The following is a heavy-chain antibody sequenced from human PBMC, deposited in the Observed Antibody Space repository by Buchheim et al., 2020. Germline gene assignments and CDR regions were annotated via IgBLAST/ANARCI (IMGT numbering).Heavy chain of an antibody. D-gene: IGHD5-12*01. Sequence: QVQLVQSGAEVKKPGASVKVSCKASGYTFTGNAIHWVRQAPGQRLEWMGWINAGNGNTKYSQKFQGRVTFTRDTSASSAYMELSGLRFEDTAVYYCARGYVDKNWCDPWGQGTL. V-gene: IGHV1-3*01. J-gene: IGHJ5*02. CDR3: ARGYVDKNWCDP. CDR2: INAGNGNT. CDR1: GYTFTGNA.